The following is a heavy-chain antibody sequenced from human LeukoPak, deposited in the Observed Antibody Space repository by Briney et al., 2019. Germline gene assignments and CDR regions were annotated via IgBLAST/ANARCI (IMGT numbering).Heavy chain of an antibody. V-gene: IGHV3-23*01. D-gene: IGHD3-10*01. CDR2: ISGSGGST. CDR3: AKGFSRYYYGSGSYSEILFDY. CDR1: GSTFSSYG. Sequence: GGSLRLSCAASGSTFSSYGMSWVRQAPGKGLEWVSAISGSGGSTYYADSVKGRFTISRDNSKNTLYLQMNSLRAEDTAVYYCAKGFSRYYYGSGSYSEILFDYWGQGTLVTVSS. J-gene: IGHJ4*02.